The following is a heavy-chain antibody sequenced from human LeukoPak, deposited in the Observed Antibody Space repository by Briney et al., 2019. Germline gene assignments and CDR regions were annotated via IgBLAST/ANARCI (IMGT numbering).Heavy chain of an antibody. D-gene: IGHD3-3*01. Sequence: PGASLRLSCAAPGFTFSSYAMSWVRQAPGKGLEWVSAISGSGGSTYYADSVKGRFTISRDNSKNTLYLQMNSLRAEDTAVYYCAPGRDFWSGYPPLWGQGTLVTVSS. J-gene: IGHJ4*02. CDR3: APGRDFWSGYPPL. V-gene: IGHV3-23*01. CDR1: GFTFSSYA. CDR2: ISGSGGST.